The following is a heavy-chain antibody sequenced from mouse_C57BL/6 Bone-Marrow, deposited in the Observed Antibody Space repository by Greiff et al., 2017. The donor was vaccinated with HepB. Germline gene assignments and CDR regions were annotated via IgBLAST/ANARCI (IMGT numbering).Heavy chain of an antibody. Sequence: QVQLQQSGAELAKPGASVKLSCKASGYTFTSYWMHWGKQRPGQGLEWIGYINPSSGYTKYNQKFKDKVKLTADKSSSTAYMQLSSLTYEDSAVYYCAPLDYYGSSYNYAVDYWDRGTSVAVSS. CDR2: INPSSGYT. CDR1: GYTFTSYW. D-gene: IGHD1-1*01. CDR3: APLDYYGSSYNYAVDY. J-gene: IGHJ4*01. V-gene: IGHV1-7*01.